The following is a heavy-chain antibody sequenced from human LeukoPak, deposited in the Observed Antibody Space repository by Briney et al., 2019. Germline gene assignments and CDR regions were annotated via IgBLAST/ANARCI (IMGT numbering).Heavy chain of an antibody. CDR2: INWNGGST. CDR3: ARASYYYESTGYFPPFDY. D-gene: IGHD3-22*01. V-gene: IGHV3-20*04. J-gene: IGHJ4*02. Sequence: GVSLRLFCAASGYTFDDYGFNWVRHAPARGLECDSGINWNGGSTGYADFVKGRFTISRDNANNFLYLQMNSLRAEDTAFYFCARASYYYESTGYFPPFDYWGRGTLVTVSS. CDR1: GYTFDDYG.